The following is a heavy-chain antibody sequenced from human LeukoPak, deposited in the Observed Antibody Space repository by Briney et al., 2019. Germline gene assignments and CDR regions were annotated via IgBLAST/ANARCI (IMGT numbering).Heavy chain of an antibody. CDR3: VKARSGSYVSDY. J-gene: IGHJ4*02. CDR2: ISNNGGSI. Sequence: GSLRLSCSASGFTFSRDGMHWVRQAPGKGLEYVSTISNNGGSIYYADSVRGRFTISRDNSKNTLYLQLSSLRAEDTAVYYCVKARSGSYVSDYWGQGTLVTVSS. D-gene: IGHD2-15*01. CDR1: GFTFSRDG. V-gene: IGHV3-64D*06.